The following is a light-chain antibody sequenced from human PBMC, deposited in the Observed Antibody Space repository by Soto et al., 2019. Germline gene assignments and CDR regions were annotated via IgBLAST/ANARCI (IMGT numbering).Light chain of an antibody. CDR1: QDIATY. V-gene: IGKV1-39*01. CDR2: SAS. J-gene: IGKJ1*01. Sequence: DIQMTQSPSSLSASVGDRIIITCRASQDIATYLNWYQQTPGKAPKLLIYSASTLQVGVPSRFSGSGSGTHFTLTITSLQPEDLGSYYCQQTSTRWTFGQGTKVEI. CDR3: QQTSTRWT.